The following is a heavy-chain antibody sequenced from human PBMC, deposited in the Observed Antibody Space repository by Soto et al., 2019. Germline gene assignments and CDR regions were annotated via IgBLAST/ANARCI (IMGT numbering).Heavy chain of an antibody. CDR1: GFTFSSNG. J-gene: IGHJ5*01. Sequence: QVQLVESGGGVVQPGRSLRLTCAASGFTFSSNGMHWVRQAPGKGLEWVALVSYDGSKTYYADSVRGRFTISRDNSENTLYLQMNSLRAEDTAVYCCARWVGGSMYDNSGKYDSWGQGTLVTVSS. CDR2: VSYDGSKT. V-gene: IGHV3-30*03. D-gene: IGHD3-22*01. CDR3: ARWVGGSMYDNSGKYDS.